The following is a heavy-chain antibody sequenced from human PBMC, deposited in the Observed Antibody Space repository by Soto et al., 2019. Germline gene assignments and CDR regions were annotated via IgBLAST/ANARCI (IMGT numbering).Heavy chain of an antibody. CDR2: IYYSGST. D-gene: IGHD2-2*02. CDR1: GGSISSSSYY. Sequence: QLQLQESGPGLVKPSETLSLTCTVSGGSISSSSYYWGWIRQPPGKGLEWIGSIYYSGSTYYNPSLKSRVTISVDTSKNQFSLKLSSVTAADTALYYCATQGGYCSSTSCYTGYFQHWGQGTLVTVSS. CDR3: ATQGGYCSSTSCYTGYFQH. V-gene: IGHV4-39*01. J-gene: IGHJ1*01.